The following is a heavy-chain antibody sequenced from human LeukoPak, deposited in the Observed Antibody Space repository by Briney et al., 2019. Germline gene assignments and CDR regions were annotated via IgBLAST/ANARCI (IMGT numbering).Heavy chain of an antibody. J-gene: IGHJ4*02. V-gene: IGHV3-23*01. CDR2: ISGSGGST. D-gene: IGHD4-11*01. CDR3: AKYAADYNTENYFDY. CDR1: GFTFSSYA. Sequence: GGSLRLSCAASGFTFSSYAMGWVRQAPGKGLEWVSAISGSGGSTYYADSVKGRFTISRDNSKNTLYLQMNSLRAEDTAVYYCAKYAADYNTENYFDYWGQGTLVTVSS.